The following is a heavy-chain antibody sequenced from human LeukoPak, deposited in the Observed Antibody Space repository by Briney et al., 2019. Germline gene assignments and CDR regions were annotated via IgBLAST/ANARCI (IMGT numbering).Heavy chain of an antibody. V-gene: IGHV1-46*01. CDR1: GYTFTSYY. Sequence: ASVKVSCKASGYTFTSYYMHWVRQAPGQGLEWMGIINPSGGSTSYAQKFQGRVTMTRDMSTSTVYMELSSLRSEDTAVYYCAKAGPTYYDFWSGYYSGGDAFDIWGQGTMVTVSS. CDR2: INPSGGST. D-gene: IGHD3-3*01. CDR3: AKAGPTYYDFWSGYYSGGDAFDI. J-gene: IGHJ3*02.